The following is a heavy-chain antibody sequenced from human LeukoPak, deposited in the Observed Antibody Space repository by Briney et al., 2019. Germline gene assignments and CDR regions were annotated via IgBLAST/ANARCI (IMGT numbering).Heavy chain of an antibody. Sequence: GGSLRLSCAASGFTFSSYGMHWVRQAPGKGLEWVAVIWYDGSNKYYADSVKGRFTISRDNSKNTLYLQMNSLRAEDTAVYYCARGKSGGATHPVDYWGQGTLVTVSS. J-gene: IGHJ4*02. D-gene: IGHD1-26*01. CDR2: IWYDGSNK. CDR3: ARGKSGGATHPVDY. CDR1: GFTFSSYG. V-gene: IGHV3-33*01.